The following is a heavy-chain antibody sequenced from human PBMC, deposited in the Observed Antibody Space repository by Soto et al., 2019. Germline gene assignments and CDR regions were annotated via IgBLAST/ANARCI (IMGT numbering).Heavy chain of an antibody. Sequence: QVQLQESGPGLVKPSETLSLTCTVSGGSISRYYWRWIRQPPGKGLAWIGCINYSGNSKYNPSLKSRVTMSVDTSRNQFSLKLSSVTAADTAVFYCARGYGGNSHWYFDLWGRGTLVTVSS. CDR2: INYSGNS. CDR1: GGSISRYY. V-gene: IGHV4-59*01. J-gene: IGHJ2*01. CDR3: ARGYGGNSHWYFDL. D-gene: IGHD4-17*01.